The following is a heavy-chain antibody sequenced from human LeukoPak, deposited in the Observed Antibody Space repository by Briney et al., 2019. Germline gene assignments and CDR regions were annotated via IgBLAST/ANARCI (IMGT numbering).Heavy chain of an antibody. D-gene: IGHD3-16*01. CDR1: GFTFSSYS. J-gene: IGHJ6*02. CDR3: ARGGGLDV. CDR2: ISSSSSYI. V-gene: IGHV3-21*04. Sequence: PGGSLRLSCAASGFTFSSYSMNWVRQAPGKGLEWVSSISSSSSYIYYADSVKGRFTISRGNAKNSLYLQMSNLRAEDTAVYFCARGGGLDVWGQGATVTVSS.